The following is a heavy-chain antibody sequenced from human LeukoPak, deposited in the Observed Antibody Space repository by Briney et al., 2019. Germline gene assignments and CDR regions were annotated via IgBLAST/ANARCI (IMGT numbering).Heavy chain of an antibody. CDR2: MNPNSGNT. CDR3: ARPTYYYDSSGYFPWFDP. J-gene: IGHJ5*02. D-gene: IGHD3-22*01. V-gene: IGHV1-8*01. Sequence: GASVKVSCKASGYTFTSYDINWVRQATGQGLEWMGWMNPNSGNTGYVQKFQGRVTMTRNTSISTAYMELSSLRSEDTAVYYCARPTYYYDSSGYFPWFDPWGQGTLVTVSS. CDR1: GYTFTSYD.